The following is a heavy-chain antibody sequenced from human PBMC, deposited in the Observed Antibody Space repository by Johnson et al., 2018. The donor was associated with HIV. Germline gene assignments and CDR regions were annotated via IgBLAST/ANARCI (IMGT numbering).Heavy chain of an antibody. V-gene: IGHV3-30*18. J-gene: IGHJ3*01. CDR1: GFTFSNYA. CDR2: ITYAGTNK. D-gene: IGHD3-10*01. Sequence: QVQLVESGGGVVQPGRSLRLSCTASGFTFSNYAIHWVRQAPGKGLEWVAGITYAGTNKYDADAVKGRFTLSRDNSKNTLDLQMNSLTIEDTAVFYFAKTRMGGILDAFDLWGQGTMVIVS. CDR3: AKTRMGGILDAFDL.